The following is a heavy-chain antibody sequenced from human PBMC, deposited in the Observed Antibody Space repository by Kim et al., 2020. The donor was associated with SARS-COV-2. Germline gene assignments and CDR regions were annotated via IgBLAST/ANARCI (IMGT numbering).Heavy chain of an antibody. Sequence: NYSQKFQDRVTITRDTSASTAYMELSSLRSEDTAVFYCARESITWDSFFDRWGQGTLVAVSS. J-gene: IGHJ1*01. V-gene: IGHV1-3*01. CDR3: ARESITWDSFFDR. D-gene: IGHD3-10*01.